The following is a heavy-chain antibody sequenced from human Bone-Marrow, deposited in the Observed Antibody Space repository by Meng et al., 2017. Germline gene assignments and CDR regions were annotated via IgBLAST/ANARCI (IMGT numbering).Heavy chain of an antibody. CDR2: IRSKAYGGTT. Sequence: GESLKISCTASGFTFGDYAMSWFRQAPGKGLEWVGFIRSKAYGGTTEYAASVKGRFTISRDDSKSIAYLQMNSLKTEDTAVYYCTREFWPELDWGDPWGQGTLVTVSS. J-gene: IGHJ5*02. CDR3: TREFWPELDWGDP. V-gene: IGHV3-49*03. D-gene: IGHD1-14*01. CDR1: GFTFGDYA.